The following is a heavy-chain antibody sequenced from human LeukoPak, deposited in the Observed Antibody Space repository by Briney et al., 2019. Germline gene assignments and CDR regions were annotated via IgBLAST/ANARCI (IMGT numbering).Heavy chain of an antibody. CDR3: ARDMSPLAF. D-gene: IGHD3-3*02. Sequence: PSETLSLTCAVSGGSISTYYWSWIRQPRGKGLEWIGNVFDNGGTYYNPSLKSRVSISIDTSQNQFSLKLTSVTAADTAVYYCARDMSPLAFWGQGILVTVSS. J-gene: IGHJ4*02. CDR1: GGSISTYY. CDR2: VFDNGGT. V-gene: IGHV4-59*01.